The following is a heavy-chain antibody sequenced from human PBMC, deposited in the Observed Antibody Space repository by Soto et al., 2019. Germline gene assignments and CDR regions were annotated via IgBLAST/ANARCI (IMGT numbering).Heavy chain of an antibody. V-gene: IGHV1-18*01. CDR1: GYTFTSYG. Sequence: ASVKVSCKASGYTFTSYGISWVRQAPGQGLEWMGWISAYNGNTNCAQKLQGRVTMTTDTSTSTAYMELRSLRSDDTAVYYCARVLPLDTARVSRFYDFDFDPWRQGTLVTVSS. CDR2: ISAYNGNT. CDR3: ARVLPLDTARVSRFYDFDFDP. D-gene: IGHD5-18*01. J-gene: IGHJ5*02.